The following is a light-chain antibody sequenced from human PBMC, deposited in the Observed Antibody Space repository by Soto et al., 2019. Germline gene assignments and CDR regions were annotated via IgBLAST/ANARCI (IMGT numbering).Light chain of an antibody. Sequence: QSALTQPASVSGSPGQSITISCTGTSSDVGGYNYVSWYQQHPGKAPKFLLYEVSNRPSGVSHRFSGSKSGNTASLTISGLQAEDEADYHCTSYTRDTALVFGTGTKLTVL. CDR3: TSYTRDTALV. CDR1: SSDVGGYNY. CDR2: EVS. J-gene: IGLJ1*01. V-gene: IGLV2-14*01.